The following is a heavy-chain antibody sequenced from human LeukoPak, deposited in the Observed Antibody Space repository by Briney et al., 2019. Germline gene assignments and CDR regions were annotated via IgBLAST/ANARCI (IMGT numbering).Heavy chain of an antibody. V-gene: IGHV4-61*02. CDR2: IYTSGST. CDR1: GGPISSGSYY. CDR3: ARGNDSSGYSEWFDP. Sequence: SETLSLTCTVSGGPISSGSYYWSWIRQPAGKGLEWIGRIYTSGSTNYNPSLKSRVTMSVDTSKNQFSLKLSSVTAADTAVYYCARGNDSSGYSEWFDPWGQGTLVTVSS. J-gene: IGHJ5*02. D-gene: IGHD3-22*01.